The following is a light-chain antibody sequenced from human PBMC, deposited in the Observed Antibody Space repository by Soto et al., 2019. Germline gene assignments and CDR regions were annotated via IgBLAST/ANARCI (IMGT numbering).Light chain of an antibody. Sequence: VMKQSPATLSVSPLERSTLSCRASQSVSSNLAWYQQKPGQAPRLLIYGASTRATGIPARFSGSGSGTDFTLTISRLEPEDFAVFHCQQYDSSPITFGQGTRLEIK. J-gene: IGKJ5*01. CDR3: QQYDSSPIT. V-gene: IGKV3D-15*02. CDR2: GAS. CDR1: QSVSSN.